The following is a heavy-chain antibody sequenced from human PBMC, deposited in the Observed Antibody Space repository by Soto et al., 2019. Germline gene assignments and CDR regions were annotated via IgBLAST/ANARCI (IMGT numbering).Heavy chain of an antibody. CDR3: ARGFRDPSFSGFDY. CDR2: ISAVDGQI. Sequence: QVQLVQSGTEVRKPGASVKLSCRASGYTFTNYPLHWVRQAPGQRPQWLGWISAVDGQIKYSQKFQGRVTLTTDTSASTTYMELSSPRSDDTAMYYCARGFRDPSFSGFDYWGQGALVTVSS. D-gene: IGHD2-21*02. CDR1: GYTFTNYP. V-gene: IGHV1-3*01. J-gene: IGHJ4*02.